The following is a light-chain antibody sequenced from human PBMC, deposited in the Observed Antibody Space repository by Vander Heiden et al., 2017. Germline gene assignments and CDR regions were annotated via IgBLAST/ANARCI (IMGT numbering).Light chain of an antibody. V-gene: IGLV2-14*01. CDR1: TSDIGTYTY. Sequence: QSALTQPASVSGSPGQSIPISCVGSTSDIGTYTYVSWYQQQPGTVPKLIIYDVSDRPSGVSSRFSGSKSGNTASLTISGLQAEDEAVYYCSSYTSTSTLLFGGGTQLTVL. CDR3: SSYTSTSTLL. CDR2: DVS. J-gene: IGLJ2*01.